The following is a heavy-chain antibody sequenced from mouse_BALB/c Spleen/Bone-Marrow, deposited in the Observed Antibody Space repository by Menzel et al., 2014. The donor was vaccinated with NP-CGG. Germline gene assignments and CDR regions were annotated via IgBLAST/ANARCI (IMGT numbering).Heavy chain of an antibody. V-gene: IGHV5-17*02. CDR3: ARRYYGSSFSYFDY. CDR2: INSGSSTI. J-gene: IGHJ2*01. Sequence: EVMLVESGGGLVQPGGSRKLSCAASGFTFSSFGMHWVRQAPEKGLEWDAYINSGSSTIYYADTVKGRFTISRDNPKNTLFLQMTSLRSEDTAMYYCARRYYGSSFSYFDYWGQGTTLTVSS. D-gene: IGHD1-1*01. CDR1: GFTFSSFG.